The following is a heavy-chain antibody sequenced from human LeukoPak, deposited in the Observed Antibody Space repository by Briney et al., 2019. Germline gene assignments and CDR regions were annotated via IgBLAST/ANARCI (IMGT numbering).Heavy chain of an antibody. CDR3: TTGDSSSPL. CDR1: GFTFSNAW. Sequence: GGSLRLSCAASGFTFSNAWMNWVRQAPGKGLEWVGRVKSKADGGTTEYAAPVKGRFTITRDDSKNTLYLQMNSLKTEDAAVYYCTTGDSSSPLWGQGTLVTVSS. CDR2: VKSKADGGTT. J-gene: IGHJ4*02. V-gene: IGHV3-15*01. D-gene: IGHD3-22*01.